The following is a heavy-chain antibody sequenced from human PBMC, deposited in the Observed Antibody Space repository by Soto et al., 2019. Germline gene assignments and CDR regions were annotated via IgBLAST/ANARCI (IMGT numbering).Heavy chain of an antibody. D-gene: IGHD1-26*01. J-gene: IGHJ4*02. Sequence: SETLSLTCSVSGGSISNSRDYWGWIRQPPGKGLEWIATIYYSGKTYYNPSLKSRVTISVYTSNDQFSLKLSSVTAADMAVYYCARGLFSESSYSGGWYYFDNWSQGSLVTVCS. V-gene: IGHV4-39*01. CDR2: IYYSGKT. CDR3: ARGLFSESSYSGGWYYFDN. CDR1: GGSISNSRDY.